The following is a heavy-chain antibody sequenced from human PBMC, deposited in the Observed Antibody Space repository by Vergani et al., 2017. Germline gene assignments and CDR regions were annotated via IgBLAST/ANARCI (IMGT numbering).Heavy chain of an antibody. CDR2: IYYSGTT. V-gene: IGHV4-39*01. CDR1: GGSISRSTYY. CDR3: ARLRSPNYYYYYYMDV. Sequence: QLQLQESGPGLVKPSETLSLSCTVSGGSISRSTYYWGWIRQPPGKGLDWIGSIYYSGTTYYNPTLKNRVTMSVDMSKNQFSLQLTSVTATDTAIYYCARLRSPNYYYYYYMDVWGKGTTVTVSS. J-gene: IGHJ6*03.